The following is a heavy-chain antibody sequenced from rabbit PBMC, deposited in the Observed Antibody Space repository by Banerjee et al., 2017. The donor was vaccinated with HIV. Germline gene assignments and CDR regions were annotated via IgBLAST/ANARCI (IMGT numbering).Heavy chain of an antibody. Sequence: QEQLEESGGNLVKPEGSLTLTCTASGFSFGSLYDMCWVRQAPGKGLEWIACIYAGSSGSTYYASWAKGQFTISKTSSTTVTLQMPSLTAADTATYFCARAGDYDYTYGYAGYPMWGQGPWSPS. CDR2: IYAGSSGST. CDR1: GFSFGSLYD. J-gene: IGHJ3*01. D-gene: IGHD6-1*01. V-gene: IGHV1S45*01. CDR3: ARAGDYDYTYGYAGYPM.